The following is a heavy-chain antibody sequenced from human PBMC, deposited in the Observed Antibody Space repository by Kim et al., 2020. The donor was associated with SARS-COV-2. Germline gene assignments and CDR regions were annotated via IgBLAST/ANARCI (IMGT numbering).Heavy chain of an antibody. V-gene: IGHV4-39*01. CDR2: IYYSGST. D-gene: IGHD4-4*01. J-gene: IGHJ5*02. CDR3: ARPISYSNYAWFDP. CDR1: GGSISSSSYY. Sequence: SETLSLTCTVSGGSISSSSYYWGWIRQPPGKGLEWIGSIYYSGSTYYNPSLKSRVTISVDTSKNQFSLKLSSVTAADTAVYYCARPISYSNYAWFDPWGQGTLVTVSS.